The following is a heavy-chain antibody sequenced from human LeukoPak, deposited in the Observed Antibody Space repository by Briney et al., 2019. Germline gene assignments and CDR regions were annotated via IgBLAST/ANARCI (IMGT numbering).Heavy chain of an antibody. D-gene: IGHD3-10*01. CDR3: AFGEPGGMDV. Sequence: SVKVSCMASGGTFSSYAISWVRQAPGQGLEWMGGIIPIFGTANYAQKFQGRVTITADESTSTAYMELSSLRSEDTAVYYCAFGEPGGMDVWGQGTTVTASS. J-gene: IGHJ6*02. V-gene: IGHV1-69*13. CDR1: GGTFSSYA. CDR2: IIPIFGTA.